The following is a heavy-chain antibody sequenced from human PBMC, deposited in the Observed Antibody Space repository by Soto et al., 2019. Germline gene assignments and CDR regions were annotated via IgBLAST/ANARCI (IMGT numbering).Heavy chain of an antibody. J-gene: IGHJ6*02. V-gene: IGHV3-23*01. D-gene: IGHD4-4*01. Sequence: GGSLRLSCAASGFTFSSYAMSWVRQAPGKGLEWVSAISGSGGSTYYADSVKGRFTISRDNSKNTLYLQMNSLRAEDTAVYYCAKGGGYSNRGGQWGMDVWGQGTTVTVSS. CDR3: AKGGGYSNRGGQWGMDV. CDR2: ISGSGGST. CDR1: GFTFSSYA.